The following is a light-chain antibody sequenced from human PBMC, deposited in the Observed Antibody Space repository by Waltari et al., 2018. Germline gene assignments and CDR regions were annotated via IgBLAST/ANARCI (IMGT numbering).Light chain of an antibody. CDR2: GKN. CDR1: ILRNYY. V-gene: IGLV3-19*01. Sequence: SSELTQDPAVSVALGQTVRITCQGDILRNYYASWYQKKPGQAPLLVAYGKNNRPSGTAGRFSASSSGTTSSLTITGAQADDEADYYCNARDKSNQWMFGGGTKLTVL. CDR3: NARDKSNQWM. J-gene: IGLJ3*02.